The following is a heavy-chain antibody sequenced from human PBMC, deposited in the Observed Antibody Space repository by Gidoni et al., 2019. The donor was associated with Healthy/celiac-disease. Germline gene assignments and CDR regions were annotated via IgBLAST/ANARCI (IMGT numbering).Heavy chain of an antibody. CDR3: ARGCSSTSCYAVDDAFDI. CDR2: INSEGSST. D-gene: IGHD2-2*01. CDR1: GFTFSSYW. J-gene: IGHJ3*02. Sequence: EVQLVEFGGGSVQPGGSLRLSCAASGFTFSSYWMHWVRQAPGKGLVWVSRINSEGSSTSYADSVKGRFTISRDNAKNTLYLQMNSLRAEDTAVYYCARGCSSTSCYAVDDAFDIWGQGTMVTVSS. V-gene: IGHV3-74*01.